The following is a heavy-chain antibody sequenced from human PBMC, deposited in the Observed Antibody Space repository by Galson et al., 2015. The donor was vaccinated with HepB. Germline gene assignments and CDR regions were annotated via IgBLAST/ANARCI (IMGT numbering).Heavy chain of an antibody. Sequence: SLRLSCAASGFAFSKYAMHWVRQAPGTGLEWVAVIWYDGSNEYDDDSVEGRFPIARDNPTNTLFLQMNSLRAEDTAIYYCARPSAYCSSSACSGARPLHLYYYYGLNVWGQGTTVTVSS. CDR2: IWYDGSNE. D-gene: IGHD2-2*01. CDR3: ARPSAYCSSSACSGARPLHLYYYYGLNV. CDR1: GFAFSKYA. V-gene: IGHV3-33*02. J-gene: IGHJ6*02.